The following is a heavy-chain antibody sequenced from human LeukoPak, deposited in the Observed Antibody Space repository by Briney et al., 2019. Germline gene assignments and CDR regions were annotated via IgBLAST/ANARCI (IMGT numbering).Heavy chain of an antibody. J-gene: IGHJ4*02. D-gene: IGHD3-22*01. V-gene: IGHV3-48*01. Sequence: GGSLRLSCAASGFTFSSYAMNWVRQAPGKGLEWVSYISSSSGTIYYADSVKGRFTISRDNAKSSLYLQMNSLRAEDTAVYYCARDHGSSGYYFLFDYWGQGTLVTVSS. CDR1: GFTFSSYA. CDR2: ISSSSGTI. CDR3: ARDHGSSGYYFLFDY.